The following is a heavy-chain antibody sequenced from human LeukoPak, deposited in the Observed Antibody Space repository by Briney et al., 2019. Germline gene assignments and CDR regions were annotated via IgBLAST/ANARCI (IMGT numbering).Heavy chain of an antibody. V-gene: IGHV3-23*01. J-gene: IGHJ6*03. CDR1: GFIFSSYA. CDR2: ISGSGAST. D-gene: IGHD4-17*01. CDR3: AKDASPYGDYDATYYYYYYMDV. Sequence: GGSLRLSCAASGFIFSSYAMSWVRQAPGKGLEWVFGISGSGASTYYADSVKGRFTISRDNSKNTLYLQMNSLRAEDTAVYYCAKDASPYGDYDATYYYYYYMDVWGKGTTVTVSS.